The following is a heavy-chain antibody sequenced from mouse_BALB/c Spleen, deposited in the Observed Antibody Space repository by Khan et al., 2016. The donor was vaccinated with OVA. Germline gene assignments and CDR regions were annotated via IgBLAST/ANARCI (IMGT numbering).Heavy chain of an antibody. CDR3: ARPPYFSYVMVY. Sequence: QIQLVQSGPELKKPGETVKISCKASGYTFTNYGMNWVKQAPGKGLKGRGWINTYTGEPTYADAFKGRFAFSLETSASTAYLQINNLKNEDTATYFCARPPYFSYVMVYWGQGTSVTVSS. J-gene: IGHJ4*01. CDR2: INTYTGEP. V-gene: IGHV9-3-1*01. CDR1: GYTFTNYG. D-gene: IGHD2-10*01.